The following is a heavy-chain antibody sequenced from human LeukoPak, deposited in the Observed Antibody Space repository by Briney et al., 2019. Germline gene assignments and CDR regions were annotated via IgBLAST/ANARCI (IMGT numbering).Heavy chain of an antibody. J-gene: IGHJ5*02. CDR3: AIPIAVAGRGWFDP. V-gene: IGHV4-39*01. D-gene: IGHD6-19*01. CDR2: IYYSGST. Sequence: SETLSLTCTVSGGSISSSSYYWGWIRQPPGKGLEWIGSIYYSGSTYYNPSLKSRVTISVDTSKNQFSLKLSSVTAADTAVYYCAIPIAVAGRGWFDPWGQGTLVTVSS. CDR1: GGSISSSSYY.